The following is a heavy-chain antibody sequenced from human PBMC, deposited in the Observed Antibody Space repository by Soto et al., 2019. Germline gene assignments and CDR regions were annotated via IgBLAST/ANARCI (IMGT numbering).Heavy chain of an antibody. V-gene: IGHV3-23*01. CDR2: ISGSGQNT. J-gene: IGHJ4*02. CDR1: GFTFNNYA. D-gene: IGHD3-3*01. Sequence: GGSLRLSCAASGFTFNNYAMSWVRQAPRKGLEWVSGISGSGQNTYYADSVKGRFTISRDNSKNTLYLQLSSLTDEETAVYYFAKGQVVQRFLDWFSYIDYWGRGTLVTGS. CDR3: AKGQVVQRFLDWFSYIDY.